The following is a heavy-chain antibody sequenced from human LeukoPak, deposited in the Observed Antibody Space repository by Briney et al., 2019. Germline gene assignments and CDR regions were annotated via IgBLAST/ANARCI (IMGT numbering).Heavy chain of an antibody. CDR3: AKHHVRYYDFWSGYQS. Sequence: PGGSLRLSCAASGFTFSSYGMHWVRQAPGKGLEWVAVISYDGSNKYYADSVKGRFTISRDNSKNTLYLQMNSLRAEDTAVYYCAKHHVRYYDFWSGYQSWGQRTLVTVS. V-gene: IGHV3-30*18. D-gene: IGHD3-3*01. J-gene: IGHJ4*02. CDR1: GFTFSSYG. CDR2: ISYDGSNK.